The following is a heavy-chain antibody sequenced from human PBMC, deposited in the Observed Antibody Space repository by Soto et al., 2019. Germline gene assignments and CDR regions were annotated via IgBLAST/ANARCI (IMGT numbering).Heavy chain of an antibody. J-gene: IGHJ6*02. CDR2: IYSGGST. CDR3: ARDRCSGDSCYSDYYYGMDV. D-gene: IGHD2-15*01. CDR1: GFTVSSNY. V-gene: IGHV3-53*01. Sequence: GGSLRLSCAASGFTVSSNYMSWVRQAPGKGLEWVSVIYSGGSTYYADSVKGRFTVSRDNSNNTLYLEMNSLRAEDTAVYYCARDRCSGDSCYSDYYYGMDVWGQGTTVTVSS.